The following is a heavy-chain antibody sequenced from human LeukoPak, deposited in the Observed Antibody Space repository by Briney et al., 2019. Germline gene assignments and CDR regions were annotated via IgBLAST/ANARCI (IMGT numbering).Heavy chain of an antibody. CDR1: GFTFSSYA. D-gene: IGHD6-19*01. CDR3: ARDQDSSGQPYYYGMDV. CDR2: ISSNGGST. V-gene: IGHV3-64*01. Sequence: GGSLTLSCAASGFTFSSYAMHWVRQAPGKGLEYVSAISSNGGSTYYANSVKGRFTISRDNSKNTLYLQMGSLRAEDMAVYYCARDQDSSGQPYYYGMDVWGQGTTVTVSS. J-gene: IGHJ6*02.